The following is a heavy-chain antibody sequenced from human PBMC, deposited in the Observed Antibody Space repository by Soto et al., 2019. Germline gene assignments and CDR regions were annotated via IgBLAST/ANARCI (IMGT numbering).Heavy chain of an antibody. Sequence: EVQLVQSGAEVKKPGESLRISCKGSGYSFTSYWITWVRQMPGKGLEWMGRIDPSDSYTNYSPSFQGHVTISADKSIRPADLKWSSLKASDTAMYYCARLAMASRRGYYGMDVLGQGTTVTVSS. CDR2: IDPSDSYT. D-gene: IGHD3-16*01. V-gene: IGHV5-10-1*01. CDR1: GYSFTSYW. CDR3: ARLAMASRRGYYGMDV. J-gene: IGHJ6*02.